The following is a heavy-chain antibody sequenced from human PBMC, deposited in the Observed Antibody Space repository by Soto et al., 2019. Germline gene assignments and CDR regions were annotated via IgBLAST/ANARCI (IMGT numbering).Heavy chain of an antibody. Sequence: QVQLVQSGAEVKKPGSSVKVSCKASGGTFSSYAISWVRQAPGQGLEWMGGIIPIFGTANYAQKFQGRVTITADESTSTDYMELSSLRAEDTAVYYCACFEGRGGNYGGYGYWGQGTLVTVSS. CDR3: ACFEGRGGNYGGYGY. V-gene: IGHV1-69*12. CDR2: IIPIFGTA. CDR1: GGTFSSYA. J-gene: IGHJ4*02. D-gene: IGHD5-12*01.